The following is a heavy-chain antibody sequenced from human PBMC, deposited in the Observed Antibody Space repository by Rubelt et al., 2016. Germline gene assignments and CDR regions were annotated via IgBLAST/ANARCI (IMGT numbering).Heavy chain of an antibody. CDR3: ASFGSSGYYSLDY. J-gene: IGHJ4*02. CDR1: GFTFSSYG. V-gene: IGHV3-33*03. CDR2: IWYDGSNK. D-gene: IGHD3-22*01. Sequence: EAGGGVVQPGRSLRLSCAASGFTFSSYGMHWVRQAPGKGLEWVAVIWYDGSNKYYADSVKGRFTISRDNAKNSLYLQMNSLRAEDTAVYYCASFGSSGYYSLDYWGQGTLVTVSS.